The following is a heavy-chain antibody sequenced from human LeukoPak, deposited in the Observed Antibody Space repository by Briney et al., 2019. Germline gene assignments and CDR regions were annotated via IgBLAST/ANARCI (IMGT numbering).Heavy chain of an antibody. CDR3: ARDGVRNMGLRLDY. J-gene: IGHJ4*02. CDR2: IIPIFPKS. D-gene: IGHD1-14*01. V-gene: IGHV1-69*01. CDR1: GGTFGVNA. Sequence: ASVKVSCKASGGTFGVNAIHWVRQAPGQGLEWMGDIIPIFPKSNYAQKFRGRVTFTADESTSTAYMEMSSLTSEDTAVYYCARDGVRNMGLRLDYWGQGTLVIVSS.